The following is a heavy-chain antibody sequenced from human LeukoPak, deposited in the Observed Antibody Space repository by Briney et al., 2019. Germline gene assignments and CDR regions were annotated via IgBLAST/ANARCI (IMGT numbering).Heavy chain of an antibody. Sequence: GGSLRLSCAAPEFAFSDAWMNWVRQAPGKGLEWVGRIISKTDGGTTDYAAPVKGRFTISRDDSKNTLFLQMSSPKTEDTAVYYCAKYSSGSFDYWGQGTLVTVSS. CDR1: EFAFSDAW. J-gene: IGHJ4*02. CDR2: IISKTDGGTT. CDR3: AKYSSGSFDY. V-gene: IGHV3-15*01. D-gene: IGHD6-19*01.